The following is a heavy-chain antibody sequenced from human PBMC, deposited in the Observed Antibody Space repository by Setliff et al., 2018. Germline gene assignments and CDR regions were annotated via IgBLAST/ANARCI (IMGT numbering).Heavy chain of an antibody. D-gene: IGHD1-26*01. Sequence: SETLSLTCTVSGGSTSSGSYYWSWIRQPAGKGLEWIGRIYSSGSTKYNPSLKSRVTISGDTSKNQFSLKLSSVTAADTAVYYCARGAPGWELLSWFDPWGQGTLVTVSS. V-gene: IGHV4-61*02. CDR3: ARGAPGWELLSWFDP. J-gene: IGHJ5*02. CDR2: IYSSGST. CDR1: GGSTSSGSYY.